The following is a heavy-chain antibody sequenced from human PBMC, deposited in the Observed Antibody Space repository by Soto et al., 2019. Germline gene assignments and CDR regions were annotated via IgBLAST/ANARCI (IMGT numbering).Heavy chain of an antibody. CDR2: IYSGGST. CDR1: GFTVNSDY. J-gene: IGHJ4*02. V-gene: IGHV3-66*01. D-gene: IGHD4-17*01. Sequence: EVQLVESGGGLVQPGGSLRLSCAASGFTVNSDYMTWVRQAPGKGLEWVSVIYSGGSTYYTDSVKGRVTIARDNSKNTLYLQLHSLRPEEAAVYYWARAPLYGGQAYWGQGTLVTVSS. CDR3: ARAPLYGGQAY.